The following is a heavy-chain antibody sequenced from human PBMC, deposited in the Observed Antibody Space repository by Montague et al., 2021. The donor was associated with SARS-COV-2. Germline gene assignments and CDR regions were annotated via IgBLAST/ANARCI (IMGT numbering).Heavy chain of an antibody. V-gene: IGHV3-64*01. D-gene: IGHD3-10*01. CDR1: GFTFSSYA. J-gene: IGHJ3*02. CDR2: IINNGGTT. CDR3: ARAPMVRGVSPPQIALDI. Sequence: SLRLSCAASGFTFSSYAMHWVRQAPGKGLEYVSGIINNGGTTYYANSVKGRFTISRDNSKNTLYLQMGSLRGEDMAVYYCARAPMVRGVSPPQIALDIWGRGTMVTVSS.